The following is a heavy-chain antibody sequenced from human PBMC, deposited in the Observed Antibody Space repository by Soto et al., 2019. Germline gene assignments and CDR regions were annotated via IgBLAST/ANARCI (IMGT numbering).Heavy chain of an antibody. Sequence: GGSLRLSCAASGFTLSRYAMSWVRQAPGKGLEWVSGISGSSSTIYYADSVKGRFTISRDNVQNSLYLQMHSLRAEDTAVYYCARERGSGWTFDYWGQGTLVTVSS. CDR3: ARERGSGWTFDY. D-gene: IGHD6-19*01. V-gene: IGHV3-48*01. CDR1: GFTLSRYA. J-gene: IGHJ4*02. CDR2: ISGSSSTI.